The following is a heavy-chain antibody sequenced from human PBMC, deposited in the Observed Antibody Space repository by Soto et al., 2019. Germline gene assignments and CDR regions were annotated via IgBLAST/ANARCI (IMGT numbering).Heavy chain of an antibody. CDR1: GGTFSSYA. CDR2: IIPIFGTA. Sequence: SVKVSCKASGGTFSSYAISWVRQAPGQGLEWMGGIIPIFGTANYAQKFQGRVTITADESTSTAYMELSSPRSEDTAVYYCAREWVVVVPAAPPGGYNWFDPWG. CDR3: AREWVVVVPAAPPGGYNWFDP. J-gene: IGHJ5*02. D-gene: IGHD2-2*01. V-gene: IGHV1-69*13.